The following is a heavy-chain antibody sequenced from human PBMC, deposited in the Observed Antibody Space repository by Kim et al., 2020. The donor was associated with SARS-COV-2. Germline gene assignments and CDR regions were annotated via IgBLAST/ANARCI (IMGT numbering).Heavy chain of an antibody. Sequence: GGSLRLSCAASGFTFSGSAIHWVRQPSGKGLEWVGRIRNKTNNYARAYAASVKGRFTISRDDSKNTAYLQMNSLKTEDTAVYYCQIVVAVLGRDYWGQGTLVTVSS. J-gene: IGHJ4*02. CDR1: GFTFSGSA. D-gene: IGHD3-22*01. CDR2: IRNKTNNYAR. CDR3: QIVVAVLGRDY. V-gene: IGHV3-73*01.